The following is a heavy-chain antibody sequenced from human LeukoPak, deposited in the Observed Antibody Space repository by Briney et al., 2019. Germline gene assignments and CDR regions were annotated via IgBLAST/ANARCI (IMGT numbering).Heavy chain of an antibody. D-gene: IGHD3-9*01. CDR2: INPNSGGT. CDR1: GYTFTGYY. CDR3: ARDLTYYDILTGYPSPGDY. V-gene: IGHV1-2*04. Sequence: VASVNVSCKASGYTFTGYYMHWVRQAPGQGLEWIGWINPNSGGTNYTQKFQGWVTMTRDTSISTAYMELSRLRSDDTAVYYCARDLTYYDILTGYPSPGDYWGQGTLVTVSS. J-gene: IGHJ4*02.